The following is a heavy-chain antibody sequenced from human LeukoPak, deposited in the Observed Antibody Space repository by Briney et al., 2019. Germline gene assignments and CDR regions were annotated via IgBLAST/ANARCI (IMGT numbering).Heavy chain of an antibody. Sequence: ASVKVSRKASRYTFTSHDINWVRQPPGHGLEWMGIINHSGGSTSYAQKVQGRVSMTRNMSTSTVYMELSSLRSEDTAVYYCARVIAAAGTWWSDPWGQGTLVTVSS. CDR3: ARVIAAAGTWWSDP. CDR1: RYTFTSHD. D-gene: IGHD6-13*01. CDR2: INHSGGST. V-gene: IGHV1-46*01. J-gene: IGHJ5*02.